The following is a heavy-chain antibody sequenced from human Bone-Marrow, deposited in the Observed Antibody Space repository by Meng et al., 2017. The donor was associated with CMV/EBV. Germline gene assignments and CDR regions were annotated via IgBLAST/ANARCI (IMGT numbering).Heavy chain of an antibody. Sequence: GESLKISCAVTGFTVSTNYMSWVRQAPGKGLEWVSIIYSGGSTSYADSVKGRFTISRDSSKNSLYLQMNSLRAEDTAVYYCARSARYCSSISCQTYFDYWGQGTLVTVSS. CDR3: ARSARYCSSISCQTYFDY. CDR1: GFTVSTNY. J-gene: IGHJ4*02. D-gene: IGHD2-2*01. V-gene: IGHV3-53*01. CDR2: IYSGGST.